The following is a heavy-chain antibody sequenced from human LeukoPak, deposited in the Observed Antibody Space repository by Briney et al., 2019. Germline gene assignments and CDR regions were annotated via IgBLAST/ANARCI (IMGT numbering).Heavy chain of an antibody. CDR2: ISSSSSYI. CDR3: AREPPFGMDV. CDR1: GFTFSSYS. V-gene: IGHV3-21*01. Sequence: GGSLRLSCAASGFTFSSYSMNWVRQAPGKGLEWVSSISSSSSYIYYADSVKGRFTISRDNAKNSLYLQMNSLSAEDTAVYYCAREPPFGMDVWGQGTTVTVSS. J-gene: IGHJ6*02.